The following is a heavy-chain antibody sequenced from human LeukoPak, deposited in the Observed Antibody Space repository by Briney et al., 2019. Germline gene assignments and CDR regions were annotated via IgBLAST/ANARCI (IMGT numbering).Heavy chain of an antibody. CDR3: ARVHCSGGSCPGGY. CDR2: ISSSSSYI. J-gene: IGHJ4*02. Sequence: GGSLRLSCAASGFTFSSCSMNCVRQAPGKGLEWVSSISSSSSYIYYADSVKGRFTISRDNAKNSLYLQMNSLRAEDTAVYYCARVHCSGGSCPGGYWGQGTLVTVSS. CDR1: GFTFSSCS. V-gene: IGHV3-21*01. D-gene: IGHD2-15*01.